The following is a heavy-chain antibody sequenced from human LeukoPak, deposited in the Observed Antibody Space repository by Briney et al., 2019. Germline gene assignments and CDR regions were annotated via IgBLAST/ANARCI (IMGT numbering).Heavy chain of an antibody. V-gene: IGHV3-9*01. CDR3: AKEDWNYGAAYFDY. J-gene: IGHJ4*02. CDR1: GFTFDDYA. Sequence: PGGSLRLSCAASGFTFDDYAMHWVRQAPGKGLEWVSGISWNSGSIGYADSVKGRFTISRDNAKNSLYLQMNSLRAEDTALYYCAKEDWNYGAAYFDYWGQGTLVTVSS. CDR2: ISWNSGSI. D-gene: IGHD1-7*01.